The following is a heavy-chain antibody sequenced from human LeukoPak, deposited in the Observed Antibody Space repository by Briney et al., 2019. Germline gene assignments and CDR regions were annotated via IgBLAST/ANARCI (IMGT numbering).Heavy chain of an antibody. V-gene: IGHV4-34*01. D-gene: IGHD3-22*01. Sequence: SETLSLTCAVYGGSFSGYYWSWIRQPPGKGLEWIGEINHSGSTNYNPSLKSRVTISVDTSKNQFSLKLSSVTAADTAVYYCARRMRPNYYDSSGFDYWGQGTLVIVSS. CDR3: ARRMRPNYYDSSGFDY. CDR1: GGSFSGYY. J-gene: IGHJ4*02. CDR2: INHSGST.